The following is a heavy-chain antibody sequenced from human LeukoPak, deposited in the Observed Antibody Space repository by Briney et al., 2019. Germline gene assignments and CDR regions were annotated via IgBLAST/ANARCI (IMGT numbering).Heavy chain of an antibody. J-gene: IGHJ5*02. CDR2: IIPILGIA. CDR3: ACSGYEWGGITWFDP. Sequence: SVKVSCKASGGTFSSYAISWVRQAPGQGLEWMGRIIPILGIANNAQTFHGRVTITADKSTRTDYMYLSSQRARDTAVYYCACSGYEWGGITWFDPWGQGTLVTVSS. V-gene: IGHV1-69*04. CDR1: GGTFSSYA. D-gene: IGHD5-12*01.